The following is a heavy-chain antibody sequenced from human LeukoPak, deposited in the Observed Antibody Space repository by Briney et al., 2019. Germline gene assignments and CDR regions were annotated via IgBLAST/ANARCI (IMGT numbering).Heavy chain of an antibody. CDR1: GGSIRSYY. CDR2: IYNNGNS. J-gene: IGHJ4*02. V-gene: IGHV4-4*09. Sequence: SETLSLTCTVSGGSIRSYYWSWIRQPPGKGLEWIGYIYNNGNSKCNPSLQSRVSISLDTSRNQFSLKLTSVTAADTAVYFCACYSSPGGWGVFDYWGQGSLVTVSS. CDR3: ACYSSPGGWGVFDY. D-gene: IGHD2-2*02.